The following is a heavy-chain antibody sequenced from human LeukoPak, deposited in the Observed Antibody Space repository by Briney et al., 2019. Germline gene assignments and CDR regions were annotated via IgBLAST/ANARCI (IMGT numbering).Heavy chain of an antibody. CDR1: GGSISSGDYY. CDR3: ARDLTDYGDYARV. J-gene: IGHJ4*02. V-gene: IGHV4-30-4*01. CDR2: IYYSGST. D-gene: IGHD4-17*01. Sequence: SQTLSLTYTVSGGSISSGDYYWSWIRQPPGKGLEWIGYIYYSGSTYYNPSLKSRVTISVDTSKNQFSLKLSSVTAADTAVYYCARDLTDYGDYARVWGQGTLVTVSS.